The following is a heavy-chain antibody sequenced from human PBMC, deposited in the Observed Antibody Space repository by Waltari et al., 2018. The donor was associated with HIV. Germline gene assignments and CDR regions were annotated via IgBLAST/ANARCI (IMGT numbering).Heavy chain of an antibody. Sequence: EVQVLESGGALVQPGGSLRLSCAASGFTFSNYGMSWVRQAPGKGLAWVSTISGSGGSTYYADSVKGRFTVSRDNSKNTLYLQMNSLRAEDTAVYFCVKEHQYSHSWYSYYGMDVWGQGTTVTVSS. CDR3: VKEHQYSHSWYSYYGMDV. J-gene: IGHJ6*02. CDR1: GFTFSNYG. V-gene: IGHV3-23*01. D-gene: IGHD6-13*01. CDR2: ISGSGGST.